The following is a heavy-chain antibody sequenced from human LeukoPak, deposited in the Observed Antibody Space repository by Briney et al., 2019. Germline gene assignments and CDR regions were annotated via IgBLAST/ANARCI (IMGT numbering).Heavy chain of an antibody. CDR3: ARILTGSFYFDY. D-gene: IGHD3-9*01. Sequence: SQTLSLTCTVSGGSISSGDYYWSWIRQPPGKGLEWIGYIYYSGSTYHNPSLKSRVTISVDTSKNQFSLKLSSVTAADTAVYYCARILTGSFYFDYWGQGTLVTVSS. CDR2: IYYSGST. CDR1: GGSISSGDYY. J-gene: IGHJ4*02. V-gene: IGHV4-30-4*01.